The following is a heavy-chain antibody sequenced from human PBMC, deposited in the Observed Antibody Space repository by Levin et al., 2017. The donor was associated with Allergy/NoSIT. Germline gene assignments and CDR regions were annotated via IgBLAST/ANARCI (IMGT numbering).Heavy chain of an antibody. D-gene: IGHD4-23*01. Sequence: ASVKVSCQASGYSFTSFWFGWVRQRPGKGLEWMGLIFPGDSDTRVSPSFQGQIIMSVDKSISTAYLQWNSLKASDSAMYYCARRDSDGSNSFDYWGQGTLVTVSS. V-gene: IGHV5-51*01. CDR3: ARRDSDGSNSFDY. J-gene: IGHJ4*02. CDR2: IFPGDSDT. CDR1: GYSFTSFW.